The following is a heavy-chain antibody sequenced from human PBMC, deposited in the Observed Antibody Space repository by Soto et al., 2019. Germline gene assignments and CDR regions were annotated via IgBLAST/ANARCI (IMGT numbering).Heavy chain of an antibody. V-gene: IGHV1-69*13. CDR2: IIPIFGTA. J-gene: IGHJ6*02. CDR3: ATTQATVGDYYYGMDV. Sequence: SVKSCKASGGTFSSYAISWVRQAPGQGLEWMGGIIPIFGTANYAQKFQGRVTITADESTSTAYMELSSLRSEDTAVYYCATTQATVGDYYYGMDVWGQGTTVTVSS. D-gene: IGHD4-4*01. CDR1: GGTFSSYA.